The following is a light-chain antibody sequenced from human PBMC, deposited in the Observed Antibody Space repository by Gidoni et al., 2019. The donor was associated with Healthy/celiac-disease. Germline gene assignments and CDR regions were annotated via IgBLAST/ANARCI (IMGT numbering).Light chain of an antibody. J-gene: IGKJ1*01. CDR2: AAS. Sequence: DIQMTQSPSSLSASVGDRVTITCRASQSISSYLNWYQQKPGKAPKLLIYAASSLQSGVPSRFSGSGSGTDCTLTISSLQPEDFATYYCQQSYSTPPWTFXXXTKVEIK. CDR3: QQSYSTPPWT. V-gene: IGKV1-39*01. CDR1: QSISSY.